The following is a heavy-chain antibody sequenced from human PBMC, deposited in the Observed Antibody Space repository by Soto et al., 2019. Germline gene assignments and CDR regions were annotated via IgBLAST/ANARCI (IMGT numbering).Heavy chain of an antibody. CDR3: AAHYGDYEGAAFDI. CDR1: GYTFTSYG. J-gene: IGHJ3*02. CDR2: ISAYNGNT. Sequence: ASVKVSCKASGYTFTSYGISWVRQAPGQGLEWMGWISAYNGNTNYAQKLQERVTITRDMSTSTAYMELSSLRSEDTAVYYCAAHYGDYEGAAFDIWGQGTMVTVSS. D-gene: IGHD4-17*01. V-gene: IGHV1-18*01.